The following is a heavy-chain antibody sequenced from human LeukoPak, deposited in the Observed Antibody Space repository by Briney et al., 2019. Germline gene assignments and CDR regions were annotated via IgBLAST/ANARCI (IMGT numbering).Heavy chain of an antibody. V-gene: IGHV3-20*04. CDR1: GFTLEDYG. D-gene: IGHD1-26*01. CDR2: INWNGGSI. J-gene: IGHJ4*02. CDR3: ASGGIYSGAAFDF. Sequence: GGSLRLSCAASGFTLEDYGMIWVRQAPGKGLEWVAGINWNGGSIGYADSVKGRFTISRDNAKNSLYLPMNSLRAEDTALYYCASGGIYSGAAFDFWGQGTLVTVSS.